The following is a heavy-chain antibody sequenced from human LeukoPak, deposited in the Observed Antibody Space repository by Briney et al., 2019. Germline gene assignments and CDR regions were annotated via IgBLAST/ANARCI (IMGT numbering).Heavy chain of an antibody. CDR3: AKDERDIVVVPAGIDY. CDR1: RFTFTDYA. Sequence: GGSLRLSCTASRFTFTDYAMSWVRLAPGKGPEWVSSISGNGYRTRYADSVKGRFTISRDNSKNTLYLQMNSLRAGDTAVYYCAKDERDIVVVPAGIDYWGQGTLVTVSS. V-gene: IGHV3-23*01. CDR2: ISGNGYRT. D-gene: IGHD2-2*01. J-gene: IGHJ4*02.